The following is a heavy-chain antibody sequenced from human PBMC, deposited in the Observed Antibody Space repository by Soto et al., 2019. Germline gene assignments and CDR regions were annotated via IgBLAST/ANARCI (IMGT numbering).Heavy chain of an antibody. CDR2: IKSKTDGGTT. CDR3: TTDLAQREPLFVGYYYYYYMDV. Sequence: GGSLRLSCAASGFTFSNAWMSWVRQAPGKGLEWVGRIKSKTDGGTTDYAAPVKGRFTISRDDSKNTLYLQMNSLKTEDTAVYYCTTDLAQREPLFVGYYYYYYMDVWGKGTTVTVSS. CDR1: GFTFSNAW. J-gene: IGHJ6*03. V-gene: IGHV3-15*01. D-gene: IGHD1-1*01.